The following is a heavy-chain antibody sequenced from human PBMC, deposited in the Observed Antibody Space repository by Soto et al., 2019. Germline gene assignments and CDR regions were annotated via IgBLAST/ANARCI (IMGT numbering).Heavy chain of an antibody. CDR1: GGSISSYY. D-gene: IGHD3-10*01. CDR2: IYYSGST. V-gene: IGHV4-59*01. CDR3: ARGVAMVRGHYGMDV. Sequence: SETLSLTCTVSGGSISSYYWSWIRQPPGKGLEWIGYIYYSGSTNYNPSLKSRVTISVDTSKNQFSLKLSSVTAADTAVYYCARGVAMVRGHYGMDVWGQGTSATVSS. J-gene: IGHJ6*02.